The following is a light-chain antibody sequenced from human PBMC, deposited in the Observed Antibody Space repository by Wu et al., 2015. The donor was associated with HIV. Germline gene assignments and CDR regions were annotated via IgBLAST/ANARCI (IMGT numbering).Light chain of an antibody. CDR1: QSISSSF. CDR3: QQYGGSPPYT. J-gene: IGKJ2*01. V-gene: IGKV3-20*01. Sequence: TVLTQSPGTLSLSPGERATLSCRASQSISSSFLAWYQQKPGQAPRLLIYSPSNRATGIPDRFSGSGSERDFTLTINGLEPEDFAVYYCQQYGGSPPYTFGQGTKLEIK. CDR2: SPS.